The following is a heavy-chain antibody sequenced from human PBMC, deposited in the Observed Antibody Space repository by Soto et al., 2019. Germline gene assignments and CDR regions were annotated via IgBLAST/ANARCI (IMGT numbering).Heavy chain of an antibody. CDR2: ISSSSTTI. J-gene: IGHJ3*02. D-gene: IGHD3-22*01. CDR3: ARLMIVKGGEAFDI. Sequence: PGRSLRLACASSGFTFRSYSMNWVRQAPGKGLDWISYISSSSTTIYYGDSVKGRFTISRDNARNSLYLQMNSLRDEDTAVYYCARLMIVKGGEAFDIWGQGTMVTVSS. CDR1: GFTFRSYS. V-gene: IGHV3-48*02.